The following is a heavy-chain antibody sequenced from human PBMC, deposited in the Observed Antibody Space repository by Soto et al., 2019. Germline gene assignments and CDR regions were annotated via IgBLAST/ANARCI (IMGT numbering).Heavy chain of an antibody. J-gene: IGHJ6*02. Sequence: PSETLSLTSTVSCDSVSGGGYYWGWVRQRPGKGLEWIGCVYHSGGTHYNPSLNGRLTISVDKSKNQFYLRLTSVTAADTAVYYCASDNRITVNPANVAYCRDVWGQGTTLT. V-gene: IGHV4-31*03. CDR3: ASDNRITVNPANVAYCRDV. CDR2: VYHSGGT. CDR1: CDSVSGGGYY. D-gene: IGHD1-20*01.